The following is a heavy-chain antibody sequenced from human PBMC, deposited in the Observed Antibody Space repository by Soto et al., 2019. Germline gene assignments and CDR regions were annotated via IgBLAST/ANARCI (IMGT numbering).Heavy chain of an antibody. V-gene: IGHV4-34*01. CDR1: GRSFSGYY. Sequence: SDTLSLTCAVYGRSFSGYYWTWIRQPPGTGLECIGEINHSGSTHYNPSLKSRVTISVDTSKSQFSLKLSSVTAADTAVYYCARGGGVYYFDYWGQGTLVTVSS. D-gene: IGHD2-8*02. CDR3: ARGGGVYYFDY. CDR2: INHSGST. J-gene: IGHJ4*02.